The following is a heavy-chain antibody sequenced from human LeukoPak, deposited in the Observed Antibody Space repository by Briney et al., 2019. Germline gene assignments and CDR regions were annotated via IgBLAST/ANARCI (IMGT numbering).Heavy chain of an antibody. J-gene: IGHJ1*01. CDR2: IYTSGST. CDR1: GGSISSYY. V-gene: IGHV4-4*07. Sequence: PSETPSLTCTVSGGSISSYYWSWIRQPAGKGLEWIGRIYTSGSTNYNPSLKSRVTMSVDTSKNQFSLKLSSVTAADTAVYYCARGPLDFWSGYSNTAEYFQHWGQGTLVTVSS. CDR3: ARGPLDFWSGYSNTAEYFQH. D-gene: IGHD3-3*01.